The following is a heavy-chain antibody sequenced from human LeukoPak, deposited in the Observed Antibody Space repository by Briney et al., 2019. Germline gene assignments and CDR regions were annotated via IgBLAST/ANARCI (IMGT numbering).Heavy chain of an antibody. D-gene: IGHD6-6*01. CDR3: ARVYLEYSSSSGGGYYMDV. CDR2: ISVSGTTM. J-gene: IGHJ6*03. Sequence: SGGSLRLSCATSGFTFTDYYMSWIRQAPGKGLEWVSYISVSGTTMYYADSVKGRFTLSRDNAKNSLYLQMNSLRAEDTAVYYCARVYLEYSSSSGGGYYMDVWGKGTTVTVSS. CDR1: GFTFTDYY. V-gene: IGHV3-11*01.